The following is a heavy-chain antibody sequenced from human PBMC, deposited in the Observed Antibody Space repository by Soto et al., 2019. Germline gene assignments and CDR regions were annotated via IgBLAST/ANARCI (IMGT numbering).Heavy chain of an antibody. D-gene: IGHD3-22*01. J-gene: IGHJ4*02. CDR1: GFTFSSYS. CDR3: ARDYYYDSSGYYAGFDY. Sequence: GGSLRLSCAASGFTFSSYSMNWVRQAPGKGLEWVPSISSSSSYIYYADSVKGRFTISRDNAKNSLYLQMNSLRAEDTAVYYCARDYYYDSSGYYAGFDYWGQGTLVTVS. V-gene: IGHV3-21*01. CDR2: ISSSSSYI.